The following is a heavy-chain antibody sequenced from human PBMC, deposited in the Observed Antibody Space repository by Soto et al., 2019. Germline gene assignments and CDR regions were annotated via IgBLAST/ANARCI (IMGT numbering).Heavy chain of an antibody. V-gene: IGHV3-48*02. CDR1: GFTFSSYS. J-gene: IGHJ3*02. CDR2: ISSSSSTI. Sequence: GGSLRLSCAASGFTFSSYSMNWVRQAPGKGLEWVSYISSSSSTIYYADSVKGRFTISRDNAKNSLYLQMNSLRDEDTAVYYCARTCIVGAAGAFDIWGQGTMVTVSS. D-gene: IGHD1-26*01. CDR3: ARTCIVGAAGAFDI.